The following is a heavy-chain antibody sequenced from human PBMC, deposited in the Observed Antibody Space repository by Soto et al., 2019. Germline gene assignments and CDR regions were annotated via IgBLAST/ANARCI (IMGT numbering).Heavy chain of an antibody. CDR1: GFTFSSYA. CDR2: ISGSGGST. V-gene: IGHV3-23*01. Sequence: GGSLRLSCAASGFTFSSYAMSWVRQAPGKGLEWVSAISGSGGSTYYADSVKGRFTISRDNSKNTLYLQMNSLRAEDTAVYYCAKDRSGMKAETLFFDYWGQGTLVTVSS. J-gene: IGHJ4*02. CDR3: AKDRSGMKAETLFFDY. D-gene: IGHD1-20*01.